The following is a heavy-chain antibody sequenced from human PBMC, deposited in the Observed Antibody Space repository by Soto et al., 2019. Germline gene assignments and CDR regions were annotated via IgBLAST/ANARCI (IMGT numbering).Heavy chain of an antibody. CDR2: IRGSGGST. CDR1: GFTFSSYA. Sequence: EVQLLESGGGLVQPGGSLRLSCAASGFTFSSYAMSWDRQAPGKGLEWVSTIRGSGGSTYYADSVKGRFTISRDNSKNTLYLQMNSLRAEDTAVYYCAKYGAGTWPWRFDYWGQGTLVTVSP. CDR3: AKYGAGTWPWRFDY. V-gene: IGHV3-23*01. D-gene: IGHD6-19*01. J-gene: IGHJ4*02.